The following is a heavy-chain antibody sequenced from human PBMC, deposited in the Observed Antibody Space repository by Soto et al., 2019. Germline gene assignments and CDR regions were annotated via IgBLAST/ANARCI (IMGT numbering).Heavy chain of an antibody. V-gene: IGHV1-69*02. CDR3: ASHYWYGSGSYEPWYFQH. CDR2: IIPILGIA. CDR1: GGTFSSYT. D-gene: IGHD3-10*01. J-gene: IGHJ1*01. Sequence: ASVKVSCKASGGTFSSYTISWVRQAPGQGLEWMGRIIPILGIANYAQKFQGRVTITADKSTSTAYMELSSLRSEDTAVYYCASHYWYGSGSYEPWYFQHWGQGTLVTVSS.